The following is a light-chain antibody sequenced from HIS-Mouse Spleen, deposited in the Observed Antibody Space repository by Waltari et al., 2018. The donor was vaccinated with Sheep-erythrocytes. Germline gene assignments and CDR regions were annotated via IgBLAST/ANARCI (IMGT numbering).Light chain of an antibody. Sequence: QSALTQPRSVSGSPGQSVTISCTGTSSDVGGYNYVSWYQQHPGKAPKLRIYDVSNRPPGVPDRFSGSKSGNPASLTISGLQAEDEADYYCCSYAGSYNHVFATGTKVTVL. V-gene: IGLV2-11*01. CDR3: CSYAGSYNHV. CDR2: DVS. CDR1: SSDVGGYNY. J-gene: IGLJ1*01.